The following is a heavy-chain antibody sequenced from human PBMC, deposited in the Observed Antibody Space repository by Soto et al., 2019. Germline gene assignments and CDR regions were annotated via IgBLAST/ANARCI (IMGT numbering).Heavy chain of an antibody. CDR2: LGFDGGGR. CDR1: GFDFSIYG. V-gene: IGHV3-33*01. J-gene: IGHJ6*02. D-gene: IGHD1-26*01. CDR3: AREPVGPDYAMDV. Sequence: QMQLVESGGGVVQPGRSLRLSCAASGFDFSIYGMHWVRQTPGKGLAWVAVLGFDGGGRYYADSVKGRFTISRDNSKKTLYLQMDSLRAEDTALYYCAREPVGPDYAMDVWGQGTTVTVSS.